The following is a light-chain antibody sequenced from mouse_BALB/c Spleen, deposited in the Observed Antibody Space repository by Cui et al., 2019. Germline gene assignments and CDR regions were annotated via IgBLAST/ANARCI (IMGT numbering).Light chain of an antibody. CDR1: QDVGTA. J-gene: IGKJ5*01. V-gene: IGKV6-23*01. Sequence: DIVMTQSHKFMSTSVGDRVSLTCKASQDVGTAVAWYQQKPGQSPKLLIYWASTRHSGVPDRFTGSGSGTDFTLTIRNVQSEDLADYFCQQYSSYPLTFGAGTKLELK. CDR2: WAS. CDR3: QQYSSYPLT.